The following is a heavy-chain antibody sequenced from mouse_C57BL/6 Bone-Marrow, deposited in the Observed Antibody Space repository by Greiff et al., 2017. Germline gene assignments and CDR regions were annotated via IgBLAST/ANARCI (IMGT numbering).Heavy chain of an antibody. V-gene: IGHV5-9*01. CDR2: ISGGGGNT. CDR3: SRQVTTVLATKYFDV. Sequence: EVMLVESGGGLVKPGGSLKLSCAASGFTFSSYTMSWVRQTPEKRLQWVAAISGGGGNTYYPDSVKGRFTISRDNDKNILYLQMSSLRSEDTALYYCSRQVTTVLATKYFDVWGTGTTVIVSS. D-gene: IGHD1-1*01. J-gene: IGHJ1*03. CDR1: GFTFSSYT.